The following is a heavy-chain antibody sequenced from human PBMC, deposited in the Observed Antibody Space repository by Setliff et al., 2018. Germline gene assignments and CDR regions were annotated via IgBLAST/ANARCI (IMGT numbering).Heavy chain of an antibody. V-gene: IGHV1-18*01. D-gene: IGHD2-8*01. Sequence: GASVKVSCKASGYTFTNYGINWVRQAPGQGLEWMGWISAYTGNTNYAQKHQGRVSMTTDTSTSTAYMELRSLTSDDTAVYYCSRLARYCTTTTCQRASGAEFWGQGTLVTVSS. CDR2: ISAYTGNT. CDR1: GYTFTNYG. J-gene: IGHJ4*02. CDR3: SRLARYCTTTTCQRASGAEF.